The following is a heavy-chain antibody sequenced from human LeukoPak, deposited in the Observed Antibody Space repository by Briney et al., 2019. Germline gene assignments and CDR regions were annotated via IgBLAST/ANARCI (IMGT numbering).Heavy chain of an antibody. CDR3: ARGGTFISDY. D-gene: IGHD1-1*01. CDR1: GFTFSTFW. CDR2: INQDGSEK. V-gene: IGHV3-7*01. Sequence: GGSLRLSCAASGFTFSTFWMSWVRQAPGKGLEWVANINQDGSEKYYVDSMKGRFTVSRDNAKNSLYLQMDSLRAEDTAVYYCARGGTFISDYWGQGTLVTVSS. J-gene: IGHJ4*02.